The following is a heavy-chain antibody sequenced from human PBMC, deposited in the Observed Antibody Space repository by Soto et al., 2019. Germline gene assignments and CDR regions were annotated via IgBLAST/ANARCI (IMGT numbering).Heavy chain of an antibody. V-gene: IGHV4-39*01. Sequence: PSETLSLTCTVSGGSISSSSYYWGWIRQPPGKGLEWIGSIYYSGSTYYNPSLKSRVTISVDTSKNQFSLKLSSVTAADTAVYYCARHPTRLVVVADTPRPYWGQGTLVTVSS. CDR1: GGSISSSSYY. J-gene: IGHJ4*02. D-gene: IGHD2-15*01. CDR2: IYYSGST. CDR3: ARHPTRLVVVADTPRPY.